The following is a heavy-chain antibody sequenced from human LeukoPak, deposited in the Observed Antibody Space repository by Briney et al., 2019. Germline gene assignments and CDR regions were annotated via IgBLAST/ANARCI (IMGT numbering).Heavy chain of an antibody. V-gene: IGHV3-30-3*01. CDR3: ASPMVRGVIIRFDY. D-gene: IGHD3-10*01. Sequence: GGSLGLSCAASGFTFSSYAMHWVRQAPGKGLEWVAVISYDGSNKYYADSVKGRFTISRDNSKNTLYLQMNSLRAEDTAVYYCASPMVRGVIIRFDYWGQGTLVTVSS. J-gene: IGHJ4*02. CDR1: GFTFSSYA. CDR2: ISYDGSNK.